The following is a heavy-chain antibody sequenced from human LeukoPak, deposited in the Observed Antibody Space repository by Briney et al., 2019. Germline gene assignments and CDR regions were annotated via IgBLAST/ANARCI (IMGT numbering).Heavy chain of an antibody. D-gene: IGHD6-13*01. CDR1: GFTFSSYA. CDR2: ISGSGGST. V-gene: IGHV3-23*01. CDR3: AKNGIAGLGDNWFDS. J-gene: IGHJ5*01. Sequence: PGRSLRLSCAASGFTFSSYAMSWVRQAPGKGLEWVSAISGSGGSTYYADSVKGRFTISRDNSKNTLFLQVNSLRAEDTAVYYCAKNGIAGLGDNWFDSWGHGTLVTVSS.